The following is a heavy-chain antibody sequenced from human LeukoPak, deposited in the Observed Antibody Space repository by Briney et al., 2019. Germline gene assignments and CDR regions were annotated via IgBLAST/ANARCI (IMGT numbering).Heavy chain of an antibody. CDR3: AKGPLIEVAGTTWDH. D-gene: IGHD6-19*01. Sequence: HAGGSLRLSCAASGFTFSTYAMSWVRQQPGKGLEWVSAISGSGTSTYYADSVKGRFTISRDNSKNTLFLQMNSLRADDTAVYYCAKGPLIEVAGTTWDHWGQGTLVTVSS. J-gene: IGHJ4*02. CDR1: GFTFSTYA. CDR2: ISGSGTST. V-gene: IGHV3-23*01.